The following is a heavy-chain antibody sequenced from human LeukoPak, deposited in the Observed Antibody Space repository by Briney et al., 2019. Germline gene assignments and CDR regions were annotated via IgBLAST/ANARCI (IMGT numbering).Heavy chain of an antibody. CDR2: INHSGST. V-gene: IGHV4-34*01. CDR3: ARTYDSSGYYYEIDAFDI. Sequence: SETLSLTCAVYGGSFSGYYWSWIRQPPGKGLEWIGEINHSGSTNYNPSLKSRVTISVDTSKNQFSLKLSSVTAAGTAVYYCARTYDSSGYYYEIDAFDIWGQGTMVTVSS. D-gene: IGHD3-22*01. CDR1: GGSFSGYY. J-gene: IGHJ3*02.